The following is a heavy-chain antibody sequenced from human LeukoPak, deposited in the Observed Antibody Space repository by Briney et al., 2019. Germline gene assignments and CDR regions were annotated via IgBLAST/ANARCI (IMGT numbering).Heavy chain of an antibody. CDR2: IYYSGST. CDR1: GGSISSYY. Sequence: PSETLSLTCTVSGGSISSYYWSWIRQPPGKGLEWIGYIYYSGSTNYNPSLKSRVTISVDTSKNQFSLKLSSVTAADTAVYYCARSRDSSGYYGVFDYWGQGTLVTVSS. V-gene: IGHV4-59*01. J-gene: IGHJ4*02. CDR3: ARSRDSSGYYGVFDY. D-gene: IGHD3-22*01.